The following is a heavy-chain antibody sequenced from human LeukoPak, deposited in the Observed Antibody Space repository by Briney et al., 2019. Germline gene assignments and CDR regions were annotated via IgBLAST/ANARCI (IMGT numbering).Heavy chain of an antibody. V-gene: IGHV3-23*01. CDR2: TNSGGTST. D-gene: IGHD3-10*01. J-gene: IGHJ4*02. Sequence: TGGSLRLSCATSGFPFSDFSMSWVRQAPGKGLEWISTTNSGGTSTYYAESVKGRFTISRDSSKSTLYLQMDSLRAEDTAVYYCARSWFGAEYWGQGTLVTVSS. CDR1: GFPFSDFS. CDR3: ARSWFGAEY.